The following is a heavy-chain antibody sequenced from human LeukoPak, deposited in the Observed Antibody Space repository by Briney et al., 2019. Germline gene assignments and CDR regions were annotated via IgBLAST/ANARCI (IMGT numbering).Heavy chain of an antibody. CDR2: INPNSGGT. CDR1: GYTFTSYY. Sequence: ASVKVSCKASGYTFTSYYMHWVRQAPGQGPEWMGWINPNSGGTNYAQKFQGRVTMTRDTSISTAYMELSRLRSDDTAVYYRARDRGSLHGGFDYWGQGTLVTVSS. CDR3: ARDRGSLHGGFDY. V-gene: IGHV1-2*02. D-gene: IGHD1-26*01. J-gene: IGHJ4*02.